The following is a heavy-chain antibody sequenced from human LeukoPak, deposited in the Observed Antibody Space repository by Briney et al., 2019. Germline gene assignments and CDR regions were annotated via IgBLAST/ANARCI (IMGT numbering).Heavy chain of an antibody. V-gene: IGHV4-34*01. J-gene: IGHJ5*02. Sequence: SETLSLTCAVYGGSFSDYYWSWIRQPPGKGLEWIGEINHSGSANYNSSLKSRVTLSIDTSKNQFSLILSSVTAADTAVYYCARSAGYSSAWGQGTRVTVSS. CDR1: GGSFSDYY. D-gene: IGHD6-19*01. CDR3: ARSAGYSSA. CDR2: INHSGSA.